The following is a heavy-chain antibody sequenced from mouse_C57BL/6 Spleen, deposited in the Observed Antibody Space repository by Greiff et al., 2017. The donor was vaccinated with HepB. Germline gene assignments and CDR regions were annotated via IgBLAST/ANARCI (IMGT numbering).Heavy chain of an antibody. CDR3: ARGMTPYYYAMDY. D-gene: IGHD2-10*02. J-gene: IGHJ4*01. CDR1: GFTFSDYG. Sequence: EVQLVESGGGLVKPGGSLKLSCAASGFTFSDYGMHWVRQAPEKRLEWVAYISSGSSTIYYADTVKGRFTISRDNAKNTLFLQMTSLRSEDTAMYYCARGMTPYYYAMDYWGQGTSVTVSS. CDR2: ISSGSSTI. V-gene: IGHV5-17*01.